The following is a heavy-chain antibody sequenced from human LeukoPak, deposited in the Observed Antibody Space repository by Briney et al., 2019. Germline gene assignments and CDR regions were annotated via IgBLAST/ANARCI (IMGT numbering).Heavy chain of an antibody. CDR1: GGSISSSSYY. J-gene: IGHJ3*02. D-gene: IGHD4-17*01. V-gene: IGHV4-39*07. CDR3: ARYRWATVTTMAAFDI. CDR2: IYYSGST. Sequence: SETLSLTCTVSGGSISSSSYYWGWIRQPPGKGLEWIGSIYYSGSTYYNPSLKSRVTISVDTSKNQFSLKLSSVTAADTAVYYCARYRWATVTTMAAFDIWGQGTMVTVSS.